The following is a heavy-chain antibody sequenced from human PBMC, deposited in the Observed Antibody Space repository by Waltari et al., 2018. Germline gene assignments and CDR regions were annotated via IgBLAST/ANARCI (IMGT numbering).Heavy chain of an antibody. CDR2: ISSSSSYI. CDR1: GFTSSSYR. V-gene: IGHV3-21*01. Sequence: EVQLVESGGGLVKPGGSLRLSCAASGFTSSSYRMNWVRQAPRHARGEGSAISSSSSYIDYAESVKGRFTISRDNAKNSLYLQMNSLRAEDTAVYYCARDGGGYYDSSGYYYPPGDYWGQGTLVTVSS. J-gene: IGHJ4*02. D-gene: IGHD3-22*01. CDR3: ARDGGGYYDSSGYYYPPGDY.